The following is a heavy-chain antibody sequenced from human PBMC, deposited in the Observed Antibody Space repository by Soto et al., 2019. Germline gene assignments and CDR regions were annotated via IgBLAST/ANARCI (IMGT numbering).Heavy chain of an antibody. J-gene: IGHJ6*02. CDR3: IQSRCGGDCLQSYASYYYYGMDV. CDR2: IYWDDDK. V-gene: IGHV2-5*02. CDR1: AFSLSTGGVG. D-gene: IGHD2-21*02. Sequence: QITLKESGPTLVKPTQTLTLTCTFSAFSLSTGGVGVGWIRQPPGKVLEWLALIYWDDDKRYSPSLRSRLTITKDTSKNHVVLTMTNMDPVDTATYYCIQSRCGGDCLQSYASYYYYGMDVWGQGTTVTVSS.